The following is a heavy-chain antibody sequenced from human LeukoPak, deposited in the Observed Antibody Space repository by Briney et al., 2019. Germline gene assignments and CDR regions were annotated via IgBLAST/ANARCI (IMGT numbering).Heavy chain of an antibody. CDR1: GGTFSSYA. V-gene: IGHV1-69*04. CDR2: IIPILGIA. Sequence: SVKVSCKASGGTFSSYAISWVRQAPGQGLEWMGRIIPILGIANYAQKFQGRVTITADKSTSTAYMELSSLRSEDTAVYYCAISIVDTAMGVDYWGQGTLVTVSS. CDR3: AISIVDTAMGVDY. J-gene: IGHJ4*02. D-gene: IGHD5-18*01.